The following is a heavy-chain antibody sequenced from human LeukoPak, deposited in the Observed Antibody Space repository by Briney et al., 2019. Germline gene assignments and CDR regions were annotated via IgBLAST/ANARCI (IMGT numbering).Heavy chain of an antibody. CDR3: TRDIDDVLSGDDVFEG. V-gene: IGHV3-21*03. Sequence: GGSLRPSCAVSGFAFTAYRLNWVRQAPGKELEWVSSFTSSGSSMYYADSVKGRFTISRDNAESSVYLQMNSLRVDDTGLYYCTRDIDDVLSGDDVFEGWGEGTVVTVSS. CDR1: GFAFTAYR. D-gene: IGHD3-9*01. CDR2: FTSSGSSM. J-gene: IGHJ3*01.